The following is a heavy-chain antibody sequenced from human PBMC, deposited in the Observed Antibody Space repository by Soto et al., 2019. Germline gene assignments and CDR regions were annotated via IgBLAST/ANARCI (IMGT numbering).Heavy chain of an antibody. Sequence: QVQLVESGGGVVQPGRSLRLSCAASGFSFSAYDVHWVRQAPGKGLEWLALIWFDGSNQYYADSVKGRFTISRDNFMNTQYLQMNSLRAEDTDVYYCARDGRYYDIWSVNYRGKYGMDVWGQGTTVTVSS. J-gene: IGHJ6*02. CDR2: IWFDGSNQ. V-gene: IGHV3-33*01. D-gene: IGHD3-3*01. CDR3: ARDGRYYDIWSVNYRGKYGMDV. CDR1: GFSFSAYD.